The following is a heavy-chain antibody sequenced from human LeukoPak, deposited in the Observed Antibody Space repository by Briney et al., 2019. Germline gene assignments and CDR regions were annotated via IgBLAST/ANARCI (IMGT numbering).Heavy chain of an antibody. J-gene: IGHJ4*02. V-gene: IGHV3-23*01. CDR3: AKVPSKGYCSGGSCFNDY. Sequence: RGSLRLSCAASGFTFSSYAMSWVRQAPGKGLEWVSAISGSGGSTYYADSVKGRFTISRDNSKNTLYLQMNSLRAEDTAVYYCAKVPSKGYCSGGSCFNDYWGQGTLVTVSS. CDR2: ISGSGGST. CDR1: GFTFSSYA. D-gene: IGHD2-15*01.